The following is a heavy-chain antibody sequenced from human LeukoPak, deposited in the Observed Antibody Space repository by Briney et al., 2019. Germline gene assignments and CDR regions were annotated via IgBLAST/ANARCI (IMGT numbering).Heavy chain of an antibody. CDR3: ADFYTTSGFFY. J-gene: IGHJ4*02. CDR1: GYTVTEIS. D-gene: IGHD3-3*01. Sequence: AASVKVSRTVSGYTVTEISIHWVRQSPGKGLEWMGGLDGENDQKVYAQQFQDRVTMSEDTSTDTAYMELSNLQSEDTAVYFCADFYTTSGFFYWGQGTLVTVSS. V-gene: IGHV1-24*01. CDR2: LDGENDQK.